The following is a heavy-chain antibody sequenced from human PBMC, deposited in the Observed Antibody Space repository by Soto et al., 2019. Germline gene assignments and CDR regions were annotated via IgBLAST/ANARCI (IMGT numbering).Heavy chain of an antibody. J-gene: IGHJ4*02. D-gene: IGHD6-19*01. Sequence: GGSLRLSCAASGFTFDDYAMHWVRQAPGKGLEWVSGISWNSGSIGYADSVKGRFTISRDNAKNSLYLQMNSLRAEDTALYYCAKDGGAYSSGWYFFDYWGQGTLVTVSS. V-gene: IGHV3-9*01. CDR1: GFTFDDYA. CDR3: AKDGGAYSSGWYFFDY. CDR2: ISWNSGSI.